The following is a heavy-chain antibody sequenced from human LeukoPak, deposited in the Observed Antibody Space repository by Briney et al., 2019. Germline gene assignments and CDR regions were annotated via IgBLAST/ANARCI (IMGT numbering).Heavy chain of an antibody. CDR2: ISKNGRNT. V-gene: IGHV3-64*01. D-gene: IGHD6-19*01. CDR1: GFTLSSYS. J-gene: IGHJ6*03. Sequence: GGSLRLSCAASGFTLSSYSMHWVRQAPGKGLEFVSAISKNGRNTYYGNSMKGRFTISRDISKNTLYLQMGSLRPEDTAVYYCARDRSGKQWRGNKNYYYYMDVWGKGTTVTVSS. CDR3: ARDRSGKQWRGNKNYYYYMDV.